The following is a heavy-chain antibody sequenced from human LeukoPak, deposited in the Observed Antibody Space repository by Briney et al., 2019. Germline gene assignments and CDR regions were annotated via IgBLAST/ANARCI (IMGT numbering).Heavy chain of an antibody. Sequence: GGSLRLSCAASGITFSGSAMHWVRQASGKGLEWVGRIRSKANSYATAYAASVKGRFTISRDDSKNTAYLQMNSLKTEDTAVYYCTRPGTMTNSGYWGQGTLVTVSS. CDR1: GITFSGSA. CDR2: IRSKANSYAT. J-gene: IGHJ4*02. D-gene: IGHD3-22*01. V-gene: IGHV3-73*01. CDR3: TRPGTMTNSGY.